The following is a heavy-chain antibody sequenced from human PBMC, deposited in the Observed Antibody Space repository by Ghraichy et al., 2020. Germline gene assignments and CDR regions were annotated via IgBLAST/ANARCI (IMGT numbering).Heavy chain of an antibody. CDR2: IGPTGGDT. V-gene: IGHV3-23*01. J-gene: IGHJ4*02. CDR3: AKDGYCISGRCTPFDY. CDR1: GFLFSSYS. Sequence: GSLRLSCTASGFLFSSYSMSWVRQAPGKGLEWVSVIGPTGGDTNYADSVKGRFTISRDNSKNTLYLQMNSLGAEDTARYYCAKDGYCISGRCTPFDYWGQGSLVTVSS. D-gene: IGHD2-2*03.